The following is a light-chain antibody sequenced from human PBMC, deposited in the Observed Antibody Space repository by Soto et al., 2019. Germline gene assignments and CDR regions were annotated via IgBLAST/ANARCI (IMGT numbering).Light chain of an antibody. J-gene: IGLJ1*01. V-gene: IGLV2-14*01. CDR3: SSYTSSSTLV. Sequence: QSALTKPASVSGSPGQSITISCTGTSSDVGGYNYVSWYQQHPGKAPKLMIYEVSNRPSGVSKRFSGSKSGNTASLTISGLQAEDEADYYCSSYTSSSTLVFGTGTKLTVL. CDR2: EVS. CDR1: SSDVGGYNY.